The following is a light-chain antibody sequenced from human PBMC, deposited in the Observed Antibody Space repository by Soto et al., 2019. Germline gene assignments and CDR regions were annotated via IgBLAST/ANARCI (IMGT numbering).Light chain of an antibody. Sequence: QSALTQPASVSGSPGQSITISCTGTSSDVGTYNLVSWYQQYPGKAPKLIIYEGTKRPSGVSNRFSGSKSGNTASLTISGLQAEDEADYHCCSYAGRSTVVFGGGTQLTVL. CDR3: CSYAGRSTVV. V-gene: IGLV2-23*01. CDR2: EGT. CDR1: SSDVGTYNL. J-gene: IGLJ3*02.